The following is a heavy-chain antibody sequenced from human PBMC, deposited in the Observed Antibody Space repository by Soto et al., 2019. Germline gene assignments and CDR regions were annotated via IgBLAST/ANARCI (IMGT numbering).Heavy chain of an antibody. J-gene: IGHJ3*02. CDR1: GYTFTSYG. D-gene: IGHD3-22*01. CDR3: ARDFGSMNYYDSSGYYEDHHDAFDI. V-gene: IGHV1-18*01. Sequence: ASVKVSCKASGYTFTSYGISWVRQAPGQGLEWMGWISAYNGNTNYAQKLQGRVTMTTDTSTSTAYMKLRSLRSDDTAVYYCARDFGSMNYYDSSGYYEDHHDAFDIWGQGTMVTVSS. CDR2: ISAYNGNT.